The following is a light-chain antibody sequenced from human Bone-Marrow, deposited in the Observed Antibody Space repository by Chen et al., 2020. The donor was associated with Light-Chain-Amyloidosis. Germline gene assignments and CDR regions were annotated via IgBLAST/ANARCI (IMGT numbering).Light chain of an antibody. CDR3: SSYTITNTLV. CDR2: EVT. CDR1: SSDVGGDNH. Sequence: QSALPQPASVSGSPGQSITNPCTGTSSDVGGDNHVSWYQHHPDKAPKRMIYEVTNRPSWVPDRVSGSKSDNTASLTISGLQTEDEADYFCSSYTITNTLVFGSGTRVTVL. J-gene: IGLJ1*01. V-gene: IGLV2-14*01.